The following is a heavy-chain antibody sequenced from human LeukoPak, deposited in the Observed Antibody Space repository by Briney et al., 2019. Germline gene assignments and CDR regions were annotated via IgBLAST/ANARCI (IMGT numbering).Heavy chain of an antibody. CDR3: LLIILGGSSQH. D-gene: IGHD3-3*01. V-gene: IGHV3-74*01. J-gene: IGHJ1*01. CDR1: GFTFSSYW. Sequence: GGSLRLSCAASGFTFSSYWMNWVRQAPGKGLVWVSRIKNDGKITTYADSVKGRFTTSRDNAKNTFYLQMNSLRVEDTAVYYCLLIILGGSSQHWGQGTLATVSS. CDR2: IKNDGKIT.